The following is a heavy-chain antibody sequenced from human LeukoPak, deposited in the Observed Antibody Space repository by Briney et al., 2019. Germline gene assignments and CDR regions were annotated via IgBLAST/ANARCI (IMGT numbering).Heavy chain of an antibody. J-gene: IGHJ4*02. D-gene: IGHD3-22*01. V-gene: IGHV4-34*01. CDR1: GGSFSGYY. Sequence: MTSETLSLTCAVYGGSFSGYYWSWIRQPPGKGLEWIGEINHSGSTNYNPSLKSRVTISVDTSKNQFSLKLSSVTAADTAVYYCARGPAYYDSSGTYLGRYFDYWGQGTLVTVSS. CDR3: ARGPAYYDSSGTYLGRYFDY. CDR2: INHSGST.